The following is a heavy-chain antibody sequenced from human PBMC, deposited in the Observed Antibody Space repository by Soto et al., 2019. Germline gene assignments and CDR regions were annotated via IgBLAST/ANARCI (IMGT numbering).Heavy chain of an antibody. V-gene: IGHV4-31*03. CDR1: GGSISSGGYY. Sequence: SSETLSLTCTVSGGSISSGGYYWSWIRQHPGKGLEWIGYIYYSGSTYYNPSLKSRVTISVDTSKNQFSLKLSSVTAADTAVYYCASKVRRGYSYGPDDAFDIWGQGTMVTVSS. J-gene: IGHJ3*02. CDR2: IYYSGST. CDR3: ASKVRRGYSYGPDDAFDI. D-gene: IGHD5-18*01.